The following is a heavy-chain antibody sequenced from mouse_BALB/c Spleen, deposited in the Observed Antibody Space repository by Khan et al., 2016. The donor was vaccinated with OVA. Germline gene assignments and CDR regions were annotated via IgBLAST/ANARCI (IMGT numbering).Heavy chain of an antibody. CDR3: ARGGYSSFAY. J-gene: IGHJ3*01. D-gene: IGHD1-3*01. CDR2: IYPGNSDT. Sequence: EVQLQQSGTVLARPGASVKMSCKASGYSFTSYLIHWVKQRPGQGLEWIGDIYPGNSDTTYNQKFKGKAKLTAGTSANTAYMELSSLTNEDSAVYYCARGGYSSFAYWGQGTLVTVSA. V-gene: IGHV1-5*01. CDR1: GYSFTSYL.